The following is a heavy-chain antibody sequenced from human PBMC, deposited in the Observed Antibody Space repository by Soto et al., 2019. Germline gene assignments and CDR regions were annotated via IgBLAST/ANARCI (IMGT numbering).Heavy chain of an antibody. CDR1: GFTFSSYG. D-gene: IGHD2-15*01. CDR2: ISSGPVTT. CDR3: ARGGAARTDY. J-gene: IGHJ4*02. Sequence: EVQLVNSGGGLVQPGGSLRLSCVASGFTFSSYGMNWVRQAPGKGLEWVSYISSGPVTTNYADSVKGRFTISRDNAKSSLYLQLNSLRDDDTAVYYCARGGAARTDYWGQGTLVIVSS. V-gene: IGHV3-48*02.